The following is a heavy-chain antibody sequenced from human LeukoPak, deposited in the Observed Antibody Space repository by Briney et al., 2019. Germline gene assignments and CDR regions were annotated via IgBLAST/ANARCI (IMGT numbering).Heavy chain of an antibody. Sequence: PGGSLRLSCAASGFTFSSYAMSWVRQAPGKGLEWVSAISGSGGSTYYADSVKGRFTISRDNSKNTLYLQMNSLRAEDTAVYYCAKGTAPNIAVAGTIDYWGQGTLVTVSS. V-gene: IGHV3-23*01. J-gene: IGHJ4*02. CDR3: AKGTAPNIAVAGTIDY. CDR1: GFTFSSYA. CDR2: ISGSGGST. D-gene: IGHD6-13*01.